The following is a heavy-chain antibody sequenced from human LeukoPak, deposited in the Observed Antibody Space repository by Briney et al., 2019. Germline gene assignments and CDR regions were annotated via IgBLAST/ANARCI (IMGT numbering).Heavy chain of an antibody. J-gene: IGHJ4*01. CDR3: ARDHRYAFDN. D-gene: IGHD5-12*01. V-gene: IGHV3-48*01. CDR1: GINFIDYS. Sequence: GGSLRLSCAASGINFIDYSMNWVRQAPGQGLEWISYIGISSGNTKYADSVKGRFTISRDKARNSLYLQMNSLRVEDTAVYYCARDHRYAFDNWGHGTLVTVSS. CDR2: IGISSGNT.